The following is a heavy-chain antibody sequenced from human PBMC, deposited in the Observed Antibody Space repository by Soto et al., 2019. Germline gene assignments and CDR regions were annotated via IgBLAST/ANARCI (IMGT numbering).Heavy chain of an antibody. D-gene: IGHD3-3*01. CDR1: GFTFGDYA. CDR3: TRDYDFWSGYPTYYYYGMDV. V-gene: IGHV3-49*04. J-gene: IGHJ6*02. CDR2: IRSKAYGGTT. Sequence: PGGSLRLSCTASGFTFGDYAMSWVRQAPGKGLEWVGFIRSKAYGGTTEYAASVKGRFTISRDDSKSIAYLQMNSLKTEDTAVYYCTRDYDFWSGYPTYYYYGMDVWGQGTTVTVSS.